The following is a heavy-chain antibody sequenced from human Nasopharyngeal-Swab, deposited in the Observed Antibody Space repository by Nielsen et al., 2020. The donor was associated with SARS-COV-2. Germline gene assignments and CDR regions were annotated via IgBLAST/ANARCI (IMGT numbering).Heavy chain of an antibody. Sequence: GGSLRLSCAASGFTFNSHGMHWVRQAPGKGLEWVAVISFDGSKKYYADSVKGRFTISRDNAKNSLYLQMNSLRAEDTAVYYCARGAPPWIQPIQGDYWGQGTLVTVSS. J-gene: IGHJ4*02. CDR3: ARGAPPWIQPIQGDY. D-gene: IGHD5-18*01. CDR2: ISFDGSKK. CDR1: GFTFNSHG. V-gene: IGHV3-30*03.